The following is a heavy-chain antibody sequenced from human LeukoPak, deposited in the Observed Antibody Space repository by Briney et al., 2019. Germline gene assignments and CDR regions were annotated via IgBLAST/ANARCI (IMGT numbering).Heavy chain of an antibody. Sequence: SETLSLTCTVSGGSISSYYWSWIRQPPGKGLEWIGYIYYSGSTNYNPSLKSRVTISVDTSKNQFSLKLSSVTAADTAVYYCARQRGYVYYDSSVFWYGWFDPWGQGTLVTVSS. CDR1: GGSISSYY. D-gene: IGHD3-22*01. CDR3: ARQRGYVYYDSSVFWYGWFDP. CDR2: IYYSGST. J-gene: IGHJ5*02. V-gene: IGHV4-59*08.